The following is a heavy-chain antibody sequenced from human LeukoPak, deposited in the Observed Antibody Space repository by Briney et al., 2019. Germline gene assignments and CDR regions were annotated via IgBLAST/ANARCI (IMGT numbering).Heavy chain of an antibody. CDR2: INSNSGAT. J-gene: IGHJ4*02. CDR3: ARGRDRGASTPFDY. Sequence: ASVKVSCKASGYTFTGYYMHWVRQAPGQGPEWMGWINSNSGATNYAQKFQGRVTMTRDTSISAVYMELSSLRSDDTAVYYCARGRDRGASTPFDYWGQGTLVTVSS. V-gene: IGHV1-2*02. D-gene: IGHD1-26*01. CDR1: GYTFTGYY.